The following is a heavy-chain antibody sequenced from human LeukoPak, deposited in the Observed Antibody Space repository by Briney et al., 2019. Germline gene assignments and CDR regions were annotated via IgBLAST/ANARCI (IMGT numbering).Heavy chain of an antibody. D-gene: IGHD4-17*01. J-gene: IGHJ6*03. CDR2: IYTSGGT. CDR3: ARFTVTRVFNYYYYYMDV. CDR1: GGSISSGSYY. V-gene: IGHV4-61*02. Sequence: PSETLSLTCTVSGGSISSGSYYWSWIRQPARKGLEWIGRIYTSGGTNYNPSLKSRVTISVDTSKNQFTLKLSSVTAADTAVYYCARFTVTRVFNYYYYYMDVWGKGTTVTISS.